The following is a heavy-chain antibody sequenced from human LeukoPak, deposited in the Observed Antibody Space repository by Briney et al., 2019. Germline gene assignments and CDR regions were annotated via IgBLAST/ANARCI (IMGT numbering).Heavy chain of an antibody. Sequence: GGSLRLSCAASGFSFSTYNMNWVRQAPGKGLEWASSISPGSNYIYFADSVKGRFTISRDSAKNTPYLQMNSLRAEDTALYYCARGSVGLQRNDWFDPWGQGTLVTVSS. CDR2: ISPGSNYI. J-gene: IGHJ5*02. CDR1: GFSFSTYN. CDR3: ARGSVGLQRNDWFDP. D-gene: IGHD4-11*01. V-gene: IGHV3-21*01.